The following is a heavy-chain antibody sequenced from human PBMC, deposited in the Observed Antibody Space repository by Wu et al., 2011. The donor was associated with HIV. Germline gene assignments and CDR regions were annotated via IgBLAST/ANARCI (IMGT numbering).Heavy chain of an antibody. CDR2: IYYMGAP. CDR3: AREDSSWLGVLVW. D-gene: IGHD6-13*01. CDR1: GGSISSHY. J-gene: IGHJ4*02. V-gene: IGHV4-59*11. Sequence: ETLSLTCTVSGGSISSHYWSWIRQPHGKGLEWIGYIYYMGAPTTTPPSKSRVTISVDTSKNQFSLKLSSVTAADTAVYYCAREDSSWLGVLVWWGQGTLVTVSS.